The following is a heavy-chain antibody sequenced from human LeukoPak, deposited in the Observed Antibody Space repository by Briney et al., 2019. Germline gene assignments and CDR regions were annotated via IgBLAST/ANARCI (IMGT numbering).Heavy chain of an antibody. CDR2: IKADGSEK. J-gene: IGHJ4*02. D-gene: IGHD1-1*01. Sequence: GGSLRLSCAASGFTFSRFWMSWVRQAPGKRLEWVANIKADGSEKYYVDSMKGRFTVSRDNAKNSLYLQMDSLRAEDTAAYYCARGGTFVSDYWGQGTLVTVSS. V-gene: IGHV3-7*01. CDR3: ARGGTFVSDY. CDR1: GFTFSRFW.